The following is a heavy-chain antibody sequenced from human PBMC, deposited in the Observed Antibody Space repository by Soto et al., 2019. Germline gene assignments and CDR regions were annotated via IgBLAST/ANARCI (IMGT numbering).Heavy chain of an antibody. CDR3: TTVDYYDTIGYYSLDY. CDR1: GISFSDAW. D-gene: IGHD3-22*01. Sequence: EVQLVESGGGLVEPGGSLRLSCAASGISFSDAWMSWVRQAPGKGLEWVGRIKSKTDSETADYAAPVKGRFTISRDDSRNTLYLQMNSLRTDDTAVYYCTTVDYYDTIGYYSLDYWGQGTLVTVSS. J-gene: IGHJ4*02. CDR2: IKSKTDSETA. V-gene: IGHV3-15*01.